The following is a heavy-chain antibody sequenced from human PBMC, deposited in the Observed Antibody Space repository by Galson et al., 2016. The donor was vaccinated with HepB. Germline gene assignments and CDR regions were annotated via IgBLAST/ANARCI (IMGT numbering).Heavy chain of an antibody. CDR2: ISGYNGNT. J-gene: IGHJ6*02. CDR1: GYPFTSYG. Sequence: SVKVSCKASGYPFTSYGISWVRQAPGQGLEWMGWISGYNGNTNYAQKFQGRVTMTTDTSTTTVYMDRRSLRSDDTAVYYCAGGGGGGCSGDSCRLMDVWGQGTTVSVSS. CDR3: AGGGGGGCSGDSCRLMDV. D-gene: IGHD2-15*01. V-gene: IGHV1-18*01.